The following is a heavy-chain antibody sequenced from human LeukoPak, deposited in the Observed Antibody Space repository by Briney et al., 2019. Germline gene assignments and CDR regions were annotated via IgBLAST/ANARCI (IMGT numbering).Heavy chain of an antibody. J-gene: IGHJ4*02. CDR1: GFTFSNAW. D-gene: IGHD3-3*01. CDR2: IKSKTDGGTT. V-gene: IGHV3-15*01. Sequence: GGSLRLSCAASGFTFSNAWMSWVRQAPGKGLEWVGRIKSKTDGGTTDYAAPVKGRFTISRDDSKNTLYLQMNSLKTEGTAVYYCTTYYDFWSGYYNGRNYWGQGTLVTVSS. CDR3: TTYYDFWSGYYNGRNY.